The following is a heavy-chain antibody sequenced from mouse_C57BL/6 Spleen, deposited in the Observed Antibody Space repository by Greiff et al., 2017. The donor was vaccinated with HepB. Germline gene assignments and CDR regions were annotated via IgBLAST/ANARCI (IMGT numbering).Heavy chain of an antibody. CDR2: IRLKSDNYAT. J-gene: IGHJ2*01. Sequence: EVKLVESGGGLVQPGGSMKLSCVASGFTFSNYWMNWVRQSPEKGLEWVAQIRLKSDNYATHYAESVKGRFTISRDDSKSSVYLQMNNLRAEDTGIYYCTGRGGTGFDYWGQGTTLTVSS. CDR1: GFTFSNYW. CDR3: TGRGGTGFDY. D-gene: IGHD4-1*01. V-gene: IGHV6-3*01.